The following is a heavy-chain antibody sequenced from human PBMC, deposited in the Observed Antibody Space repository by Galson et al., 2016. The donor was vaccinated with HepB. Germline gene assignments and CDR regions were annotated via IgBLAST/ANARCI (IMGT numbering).Heavy chain of an antibody. CDR3: ARHIAAPLFRY. V-gene: IGHV4-34*01. D-gene: IGHD6-13*01. CDR1: GGSFSGYY. J-gene: IGHJ4*02. CDR2: INDSGST. Sequence: SETLSLTCAVYGGSFSGYYWSWIRQPPGKGLEWIGEINDSGSTYYNPSLKSRVTISVDTSKNQFSLKLSSVTAADTAVYYCARHIAAPLFRYWGQGTLVTVSS.